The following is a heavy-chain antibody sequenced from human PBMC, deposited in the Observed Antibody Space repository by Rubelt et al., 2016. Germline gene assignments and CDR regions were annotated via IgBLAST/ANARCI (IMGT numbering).Heavy chain of an antibody. V-gene: IGHV5-51*01. J-gene: IGHJ5*02. CDR1: GYSITSYW. Sequence: EVQLVQSGAEVKKPGESLKISCKGSGYSITSYWIGWVRQMPGKGLEWMGIIYPGDSDTRYSPSCQGQGTTSADKSISTAYLKGSSRKASDTAMYYWARVTTVTNDNWFDPWGQGTLVTVSS. CDR3: ARVTTVTNDNWFDP. CDR2: IYPGDSDT. D-gene: IGHD4-17*01.